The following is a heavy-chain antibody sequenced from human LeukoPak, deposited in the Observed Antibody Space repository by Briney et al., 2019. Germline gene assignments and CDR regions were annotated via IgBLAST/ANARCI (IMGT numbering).Heavy chain of an antibody. Sequence: GGSLRLSCAASGFTFSNYPMHWVRQAPGKGLEWVAVVSDDGNNIYYADSVKGRFTISRDNSKNTLYLQTNSLRAEDTALYYCAKDRSGSYRTFDYWGQGTLVTVSS. D-gene: IGHD1-26*01. CDR2: VSDDGNNI. V-gene: IGHV3-30*04. CDR3: AKDRSGSYRTFDY. J-gene: IGHJ4*02. CDR1: GFTFSNYP.